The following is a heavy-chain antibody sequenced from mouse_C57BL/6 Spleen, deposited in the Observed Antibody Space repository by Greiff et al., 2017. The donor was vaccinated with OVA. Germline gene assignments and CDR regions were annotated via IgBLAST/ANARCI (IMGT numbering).Heavy chain of an antibody. CDR1: GFTFSDYG. CDR3: ARNDYEGMDY. J-gene: IGHJ4*01. Sequence: DVMLVESGGGLVKPGGSLKLSCAASGFTFSDYGMHWVRQAPEKGLEWVAYISSGSSTIYYADTVKGRFTISRDNAKNTLFLQMTSLRSEDTAMYYCARNDYEGMDYWGQGTSVTVSS. V-gene: IGHV5-17*01. CDR2: ISSGSSTI. D-gene: IGHD2-4*01.